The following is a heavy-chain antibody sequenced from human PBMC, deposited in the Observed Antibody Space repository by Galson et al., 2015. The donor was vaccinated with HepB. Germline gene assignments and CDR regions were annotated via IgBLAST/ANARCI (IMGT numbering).Heavy chain of an antibody. J-gene: IGHJ4*02. D-gene: IGHD3-22*01. CDR1: GYTFTGYY. Sequence: SVKVSCKASGYTFTGYYMHWVRQAPGQGLEWVGRINPNSGGTNYAQKFQGRVTMTRDTSISTAYMELSRLRSDDTAVYYCHYYDSSGPFDYWGQGTLVTVSS. V-gene: IGHV1-2*06. CDR2: INPNSGGT. CDR3: HYYDSSGPFDY.